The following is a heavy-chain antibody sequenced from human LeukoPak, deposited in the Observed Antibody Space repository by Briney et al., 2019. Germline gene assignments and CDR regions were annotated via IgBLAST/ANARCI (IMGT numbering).Heavy chain of an antibody. D-gene: IGHD1-14*01. CDR1: GGSISSYY. J-gene: IGHJ4*02. CDR3: ARGHHGSVPELDY. V-gene: IGHV4-59*01. CDR2: IYYSGST. Sequence: SETLSLTCTVSGGSISSYYWSWIRQPPGKGLEWIGYIYYSGSTNYNPSLKSRVTISVDTSKNQFSLKLSSVTAADTAVYYCARGHHGSVPELDYWGQGTLVTVSS.